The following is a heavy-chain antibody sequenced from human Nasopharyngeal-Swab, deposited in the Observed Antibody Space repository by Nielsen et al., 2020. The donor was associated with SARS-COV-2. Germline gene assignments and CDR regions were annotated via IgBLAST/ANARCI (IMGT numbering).Heavy chain of an antibody. CDR1: GFTFSGSA. CDR2: IRSKANSYAT. Sequence: GESLQISCAASGFTFSGSAMHWVRPASGKGLEWVGRIRSKANSYATAYAASVKGRFTISRDDSKNTAYLQMNSLKTEDTAVYYCTRPIYCSSTSCSDVWGKGTTVTVSS. V-gene: IGHV3-73*01. D-gene: IGHD2-2*01. CDR3: TRPIYCSSTSCSDV. J-gene: IGHJ6*04.